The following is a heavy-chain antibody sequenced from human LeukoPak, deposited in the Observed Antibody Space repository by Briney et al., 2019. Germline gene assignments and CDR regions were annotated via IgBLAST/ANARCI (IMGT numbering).Heavy chain of an antibody. CDR2: ISYDGSSK. V-gene: IGHV3-30-3*01. Sequence: PGGSLRLSCAASGFTFNSYAMHWVRQAPGKGLEWVAVISYDGSSKYYADSVKGRFTISRDNSKNTLYMQMNSLRVEDTAVYYCASEGRPVWGQGTLVTVSS. CDR3: ASEGRPV. CDR1: GFTFNSYA. J-gene: IGHJ4*02.